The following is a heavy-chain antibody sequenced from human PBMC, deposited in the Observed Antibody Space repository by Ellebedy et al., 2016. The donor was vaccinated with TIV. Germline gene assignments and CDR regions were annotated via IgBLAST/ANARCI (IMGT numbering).Heavy chain of an antibody. CDR1: GYTFTGYY. V-gene: IGHV1-18*04. CDR2: ISTYTGST. CDR3: ASRESVGVGEVALDY. D-gene: IGHD3-10*01. J-gene: IGHJ4*02. Sequence: AASVKVSCKASGYTFTGYYMHWVRQAPGQGLEWMGWISTYTGSTNYAQQLQGRVTMTRDTSTSTAYMELRSLRSDDTAIYYCASRESVGVGEVALDYWGQGTLVTVSS.